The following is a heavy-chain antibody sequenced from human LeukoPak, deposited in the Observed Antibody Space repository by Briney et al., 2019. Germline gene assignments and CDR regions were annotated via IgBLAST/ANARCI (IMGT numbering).Heavy chain of an antibody. CDR3: ARDRKTARVLDY. CDR1: GFTFSSYG. Sequence: GGSLRLSCAASGFTFSSYGMHWVRQAPGKGLEWVAVISYDRSNKYYADSVKGRFTISRDNSKNTLYLQMNSLRAEDTAVYYCARDRKTARVLDYWGQGTLVTVSS. V-gene: IGHV3-30*03. J-gene: IGHJ4*02. D-gene: IGHD2-8*01. CDR2: ISYDRSNK.